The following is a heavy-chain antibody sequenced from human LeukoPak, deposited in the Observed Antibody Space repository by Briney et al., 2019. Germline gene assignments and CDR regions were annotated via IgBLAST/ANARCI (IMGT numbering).Heavy chain of an antibody. Sequence: SVKVSCKASGGTFSSYAISWVRQAPGQGLEWMGGIIPIFGTANYAQKFQGRVTITADKSTSTAYMELSSLRSEDTAVYYCARVSDTAMVQYYFDYWGQGTLVTVSS. D-gene: IGHD5-18*01. CDR2: IIPIFGTA. J-gene: IGHJ4*02. V-gene: IGHV1-69*06. CDR1: GGTFSSYA. CDR3: ARVSDTAMVQYYFDY.